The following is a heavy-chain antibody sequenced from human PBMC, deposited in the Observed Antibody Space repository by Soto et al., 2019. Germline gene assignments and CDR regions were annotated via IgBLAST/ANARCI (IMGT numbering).Heavy chain of an antibody. D-gene: IGHD3-3*01. CDR1: GGSISSSSYY. Sequence: SETLSLTCTVSGGSISSSSYYWGWIRQPPGKGLEWIGSIYYSGSTYYNPSLKSRVTISVDTSKNQFSLKLSSVTAADTAVYYCARHSSKGGHTIFGVVTPALDYWGQGTLVTVSS. CDR2: IYYSGST. V-gene: IGHV4-39*01. J-gene: IGHJ4*02. CDR3: ARHSSKGGHTIFGVVTPALDY.